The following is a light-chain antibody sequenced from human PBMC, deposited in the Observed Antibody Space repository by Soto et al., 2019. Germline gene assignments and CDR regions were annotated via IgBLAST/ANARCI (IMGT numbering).Light chain of an antibody. CDR2: GAS. CDR1: HSASSS. J-gene: IGKJ1*01. CDR3: HQYGSSPPWT. V-gene: IGKV3-20*01. Sequence: IVLTQSPCTLSLSPEEIATHSSRASHSASSSLAWYQQKPGQDPRLLIYGASSRATGLPDRFSGGGSGTDFTLTTSRLEPEDFAVYYCHQYGSSPPWTFGQGTKVDIK.